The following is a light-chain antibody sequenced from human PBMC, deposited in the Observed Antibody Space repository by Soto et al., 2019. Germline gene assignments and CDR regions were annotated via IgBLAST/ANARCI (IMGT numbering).Light chain of an antibody. CDR2: GAS. Sequence: IMVSQSPCTLSLSTGERATLFCRASQSLSASYLAWYQQKPGQAPRLLVYGASSRATGIPDRFSGSGSGTDFTLIISRLEPEDFAVYYCQQYGGSSWTFGQGTKVAIK. V-gene: IGKV3-20*01. CDR1: QSLSASY. CDR3: QQYGGSSWT. J-gene: IGKJ1*01.